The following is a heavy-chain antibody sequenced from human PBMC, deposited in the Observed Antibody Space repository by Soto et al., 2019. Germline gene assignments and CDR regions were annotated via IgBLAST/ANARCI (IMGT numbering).Heavy chain of an antibody. CDR1: GYSFTSYW. Sequence: GESLKISCKGSGYSFTSYWISWVRQMPGKGLEWMGRIDPSDSYTNYSPSFQGHVTISADKSTSTAYLQWSSLKASDTAMYYCAKASDYGGNSHYYYYGMDVWGQGTTVTVSS. V-gene: IGHV5-10-1*01. CDR2: IDPSDSYT. D-gene: IGHD4-17*01. J-gene: IGHJ6*02. CDR3: AKASDYGGNSHYYYYGMDV.